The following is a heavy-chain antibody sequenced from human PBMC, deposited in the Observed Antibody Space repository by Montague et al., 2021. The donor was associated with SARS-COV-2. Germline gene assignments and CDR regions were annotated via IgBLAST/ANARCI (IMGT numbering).Heavy chain of an antibody. Sequence: SETLSLTCGVSGASVTSTNWWSWVRQPTGKGLEWIGEIYHTGNTNYSPSLKNRVSISLDKSKNQLSLRLNSVTAADTAVYYCARGARQGYGLRLGSFDSWGQGTLVTVSS. V-gene: IGHV4-4*02. CDR2: IYHTGNT. CDR1: GASVTSTNW. J-gene: IGHJ4*02. CDR3: ARGARQGYGLRLGSFDS. D-gene: IGHD3-10*01.